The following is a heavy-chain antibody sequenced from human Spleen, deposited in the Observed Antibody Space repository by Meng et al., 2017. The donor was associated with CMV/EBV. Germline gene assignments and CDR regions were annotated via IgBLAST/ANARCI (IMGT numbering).Heavy chain of an antibody. CDR2: IYYAGAS. Sequence: GGSLNGTVYGWGGVRRPAGKGLGWIGFIYYAGASFYNPSLKGRVTISVDTSKNQFSLTLNSVTASDTSVFYCARHALRGVISSWGQGTLVTVSS. J-gene: IGHJ5*02. CDR1: GGSLNGTVYG. V-gene: IGHV4-39*01. CDR3: ARHALRGVISS. D-gene: IGHD3-10*01.